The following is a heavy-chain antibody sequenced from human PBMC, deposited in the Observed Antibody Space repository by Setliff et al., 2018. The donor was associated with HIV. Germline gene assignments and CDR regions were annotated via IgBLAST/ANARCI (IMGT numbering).Heavy chain of an antibody. CDR2: ISTSDDRT. CDR1: GFTFSTYS. J-gene: IGHJ4*02. D-gene: IGHD2-8*01. Sequence: GGSLRLSCAASGFTFSTYSMAWVRQAPGKGLEWVSGISTSDDRTYYADSVKGRFTISRDNSKNTLYLQMNSLRAEDTAVYYCAKYPPTLQWAFDYWRQGTLVTVSS. CDR3: AKYPPTLQWAFDY. V-gene: IGHV3-23*01.